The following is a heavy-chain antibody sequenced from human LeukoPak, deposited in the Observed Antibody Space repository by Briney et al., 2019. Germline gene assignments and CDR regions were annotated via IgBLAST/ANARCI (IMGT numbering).Heavy chain of an antibody. J-gene: IGHJ5*02. CDR1: GVGGSFTSFS. Sequence: PSETLSLTCSVSGVGGSFTSFSWSWSRQPPGKGLEWIGTIYYSGSLNYNPSLKSRVTISVDTSRSQFSLKLSSVTAADTAVYFCARTLAGSATLNWFDPWGQGTLVTVSS. D-gene: IGHD6-13*01. V-gene: IGHV4-59*01. CDR2: IYYSGSL. CDR3: ARTLAGSATLNWFDP.